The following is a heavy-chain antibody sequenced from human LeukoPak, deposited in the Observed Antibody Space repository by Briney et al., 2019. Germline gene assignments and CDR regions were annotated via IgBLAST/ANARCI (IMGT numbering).Heavy chain of an antibody. CDR3: ASFSSSWYFDY. D-gene: IGHD6-13*01. Sequence: SETLSLTCTVSGGSISSYYWSWIRQPPGKGLEWIGYIYCSGSTNYNPSLKSRVTISVDTSKNQFSLKLSSVTAADTAVYYCASFSSSWYFDYWGQGTLVTVSS. V-gene: IGHV4-59*01. CDR1: GGSISSYY. CDR2: IYCSGST. J-gene: IGHJ4*02.